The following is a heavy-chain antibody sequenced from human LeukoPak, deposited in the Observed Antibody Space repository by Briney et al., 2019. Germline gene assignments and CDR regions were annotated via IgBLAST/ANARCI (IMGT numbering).Heavy chain of an antibody. CDR1: GYTFTGYY. J-gene: IGHJ5*02. Sequence: GASVKVSCKASGYTFTGYYMHWVRQAPGQGLEWMGRINPNSGGTNYAQKFQGRVTMTRDTSISTAYMELSRLRSDDTAVYYCARLPYYDSRGPTQNNWFDPWGQGTLVTVSS. CDR2: INPNSGGT. CDR3: ARLPYYDSRGPTQNNWFDP. V-gene: IGHV1-2*06. D-gene: IGHD3-22*01.